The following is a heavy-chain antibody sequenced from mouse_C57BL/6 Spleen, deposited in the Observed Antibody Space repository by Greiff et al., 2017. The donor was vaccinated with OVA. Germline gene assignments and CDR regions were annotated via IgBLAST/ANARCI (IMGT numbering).Heavy chain of an antibody. CDR1: GFTFSSYA. D-gene: IGHD2-3*01. J-gene: IGHJ4*01. CDR3: ARDLSSSYYAMDY. CDR2: ISDGGSYT. Sequence: EVMLVESGGGLVKPGGSLKLSCAASGFTFSSYAMSWVRQTPEKRLEWVATISDGGSYTYYPDNVKGRFTISRDNAKHNLYLQMSHLKSEDTAMYYCARDLSSSYYAMDYWGQGTSVTVSS. V-gene: IGHV5-4*01.